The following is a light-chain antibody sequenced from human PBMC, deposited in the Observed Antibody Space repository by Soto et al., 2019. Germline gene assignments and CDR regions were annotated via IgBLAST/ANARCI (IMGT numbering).Light chain of an antibody. J-gene: IGKJ1*01. CDR1: QGISNF. Sequence: MTQSPVSLFVSVGDRVTISCRASQGISNFVAWYQHKPGQAPRLLIYSSSTRAAGIPARFGGSGSGTEFTFSISSLQSEDFAVYYCQQYNNWPRTFGQGTKVEIK. CDR3: QQYNNWPRT. CDR2: SSS. V-gene: IGKV3-15*01.